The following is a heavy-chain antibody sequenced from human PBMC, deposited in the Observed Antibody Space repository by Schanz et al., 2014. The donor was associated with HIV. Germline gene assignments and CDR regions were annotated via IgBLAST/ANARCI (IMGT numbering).Heavy chain of an antibody. D-gene: IGHD6-19*01. CDR1: GFTFSGYG. CDR3: AKGLRQWLVLGVSDY. Sequence: QVQLVESGGGVVQPGRSLRLSCAVSGFTFSGYGMHWVRQAPGKGLEWVAVISYDGSNKYYADSVKGRFTIARDNSKNTLYLQMNSLRAEDTAVYYCAKGLRQWLVLGVSDYWGQGTLVTVSS. V-gene: IGHV3-30*18. CDR2: ISYDGSNK. J-gene: IGHJ4*02.